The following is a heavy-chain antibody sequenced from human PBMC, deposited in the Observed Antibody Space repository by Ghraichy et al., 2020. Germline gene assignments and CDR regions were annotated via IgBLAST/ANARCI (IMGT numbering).Heavy chain of an antibody. CDR3: ARDPTLDYDYGDYHFDY. CDR1: GFTFSSYW. Sequence: GGSLRLSCAASGFTFSSYWMSWVRQAPGKGLEWVANIKQDGSEKYYVDSVKGRFTISRDNAKNSLYLQMNSLRAEDTAVYYCARDPTLDYDYGDYHFDYWGQGTLVTVSS. D-gene: IGHD4-17*01. CDR2: IKQDGSEK. J-gene: IGHJ4*02. V-gene: IGHV3-7*03.